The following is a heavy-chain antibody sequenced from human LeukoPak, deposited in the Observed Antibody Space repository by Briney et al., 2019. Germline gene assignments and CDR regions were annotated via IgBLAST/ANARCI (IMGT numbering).Heavy chain of an antibody. Sequence: SETLSLTCTVSGGSISNTAYYWGWIRQPPGEGLEWIGYIYYSGSTNYNPSLKSRVTISVDTSKNQFSLKLTSVTAADTAVYYCARGDIVATIVDYWGQGTLVTVSS. CDR3: ARGDIVATIVDY. D-gene: IGHD5-12*01. V-gene: IGHV4-61*08. CDR1: GGSISNTAYY. J-gene: IGHJ4*02. CDR2: IYYSGST.